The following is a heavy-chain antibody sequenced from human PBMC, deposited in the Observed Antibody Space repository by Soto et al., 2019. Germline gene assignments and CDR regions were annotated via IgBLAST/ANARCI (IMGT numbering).Heavy chain of an antibody. CDR1: GYTFTSYD. J-gene: IGHJ6*02. Sequence: QVQLVQSGAEVKKPGASVKVSCKASGYTFTSYDINWVRQATGQGLEWMGWMNPNSGNTGYAQKFQGRVTMTRNTSISTAYMGLSSLRSEDTAVYYCARVRAPRDWLPFKGYGMDVWGQGTTVTVSS. V-gene: IGHV1-8*01. D-gene: IGHD5-12*01. CDR3: ARVRAPRDWLPFKGYGMDV. CDR2: MNPNSGNT.